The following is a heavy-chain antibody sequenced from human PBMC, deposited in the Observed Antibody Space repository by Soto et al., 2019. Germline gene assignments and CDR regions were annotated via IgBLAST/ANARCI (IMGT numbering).Heavy chain of an antibody. D-gene: IGHD3-22*01. V-gene: IGHV4-31*03. CDR3: ARRDRSGYSYWLDT. Sequence: SETLSLTCTVSGGSISDGYYWSWIRQHPGKGLEWIGSISYSGSTSYNPSLESRLTISVDRSKSQFSLNLSSVTAADTAVYYCARRDRSGYSYWLDTWGQGTLVTVSS. CDR1: GGSISDGYY. J-gene: IGHJ5*02. CDR2: ISYSGST.